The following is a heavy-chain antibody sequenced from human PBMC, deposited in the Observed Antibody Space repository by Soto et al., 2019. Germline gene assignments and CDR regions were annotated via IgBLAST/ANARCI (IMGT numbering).Heavy chain of an antibody. CDR1: GDSVSYGTYY. V-gene: IGHV4-61*01. D-gene: IGHD5-18*01. CDR3: ARDIRGYSRALDF. CDR2: IYYSGST. Sequence: SEPLSLTCTVSGDSVSYGTYYWSWIRKPPGKGLEWIGYIYYSGSTNYDPSLKSRVTMSVDTSNNQFSLNLSSVTGADTAIYYCARDIRGYSRALDFWGQGTLVTVYS. J-gene: IGHJ4*02.